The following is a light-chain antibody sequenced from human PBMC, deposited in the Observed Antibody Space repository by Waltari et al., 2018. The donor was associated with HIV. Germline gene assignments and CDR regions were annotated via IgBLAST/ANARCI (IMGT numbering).Light chain of an antibody. J-gene: IGLJ3*02. CDR1: SSDIGSYNY. CDR2: DVT. Sequence: QSALTQPPSASGSPGQSITFSCTGTSSDIGSYNYVYWYQQHPGKAPKIIIYDVTNRPSGVSNRFSGSKSGNTASLTISGLQAEDEADYYCTSFTSSSAWVFGGGTMLTVL. V-gene: IGLV2-14*03. CDR3: TSFTSSSAWV.